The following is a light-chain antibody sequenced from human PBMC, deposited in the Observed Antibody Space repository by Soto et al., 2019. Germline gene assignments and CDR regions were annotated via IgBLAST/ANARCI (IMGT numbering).Light chain of an antibody. V-gene: IGKV1-16*01. CDR2: DAS. CDR3: QQYNNWPIT. Sequence: DIQMTQSPPSLSASVGDRVTITCRASKGINNYLAWFQQQPGTAPKLLIYDASSLESGVPSRFSGSGSGTEFTLTISSLQSEDFAVYYCQQYNNWPITFGQGTRLEIK. CDR1: KGINNY. J-gene: IGKJ5*01.